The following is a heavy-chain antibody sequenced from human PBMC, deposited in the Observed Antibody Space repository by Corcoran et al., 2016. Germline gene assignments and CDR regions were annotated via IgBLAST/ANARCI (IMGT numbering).Heavy chain of an antibody. Sequence: QVQLVQSGAEVKKPGSSVKVSCKASGGTFSSYAISWVRQAPGQGLEWMGGIIPIFGTANYAQKFQGRVTITADKSTSTAYMELSSLRYEDTAVYYCARGMGNMYYDFWSGNLNREYYYYGMDVWGQGTTVTVSS. J-gene: IGHJ6*02. CDR1: GGTFSSYA. CDR3: ARGMGNMYYDFWSGNLNREYYYYGMDV. D-gene: IGHD3-3*01. V-gene: IGHV1-69*06. CDR2: IIPIFGTA.